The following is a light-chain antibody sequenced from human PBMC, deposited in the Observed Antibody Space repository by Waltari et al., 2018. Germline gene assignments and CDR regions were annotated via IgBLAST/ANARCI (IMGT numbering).Light chain of an antibody. CDR2: RGA. CDR3: QVYDSHTIL. Sequence: SYELTQPLSVSVALGQTARITCEGDNIGNKNVHWYQKKPGQAPVLVIYRGAKRPSVIPERFFGSNLGNTATLTISRAQVGDEADYYCQVYDSHTILFGGGTKLTVL. V-gene: IGLV3-9*01. J-gene: IGLJ2*01. CDR1: NIGNKN.